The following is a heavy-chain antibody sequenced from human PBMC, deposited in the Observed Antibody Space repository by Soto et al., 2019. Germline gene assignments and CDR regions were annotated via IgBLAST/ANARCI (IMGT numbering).Heavy chain of an antibody. J-gene: IGHJ6*02. Sequence: HVQLQESGPGLVKPSGTLSLTCAVSGGAISRRNWWSWVRQPPGKGLELIGEVYHRGSTTYNPTLKSRSTISLDKAKHPSSRKLSAVTAADTAVYYCARDDDTITAAGDYYGMDVWVQGTTVTVSS. CDR3: ARDDDTITAAGDYYGMDV. V-gene: IGHV4-4*02. CDR2: VYHRGST. CDR1: GGAISRRNW. D-gene: IGHD5-12*01.